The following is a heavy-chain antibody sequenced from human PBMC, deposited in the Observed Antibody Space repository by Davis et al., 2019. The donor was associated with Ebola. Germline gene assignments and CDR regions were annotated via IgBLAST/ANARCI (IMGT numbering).Heavy chain of an antibody. CDR3: ARVSAVAGNDY. CDR2: IYYSGST. Sequence: MPSETLSLTCTVSGGSIISSSSYWAWIRQPPGKGLEWIGYIYYSGSTNYNPSLKSRVTISIDTSKNQFSLKLSSVTAADTAVYYCARVSAVAGNDYWGQGTLVTVSS. CDR1: GGSIISSSSY. V-gene: IGHV4-61*05. D-gene: IGHD6-19*01. J-gene: IGHJ4*02.